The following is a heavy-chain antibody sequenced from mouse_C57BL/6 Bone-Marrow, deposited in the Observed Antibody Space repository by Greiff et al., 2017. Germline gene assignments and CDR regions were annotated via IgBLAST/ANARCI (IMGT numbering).Heavy chain of an antibody. D-gene: IGHD1-1*01. CDR1: GYTFTSYW. J-gene: IGHJ1*03. CDR2: IDPSDSYT. Sequence: QVQLQQPGAELVKPGASVKLSCKASGYTFTSYWMQWVKQRPGQGLEWIGEIDPSDSYTNYNQKFKGKATLTVDTSSSTAYMQLSSLTSEDSAVYYCARGRDYGSSPHWYFDVWGTGTTVTVSS. CDR3: ARGRDYGSSPHWYFDV. V-gene: IGHV1-50*01.